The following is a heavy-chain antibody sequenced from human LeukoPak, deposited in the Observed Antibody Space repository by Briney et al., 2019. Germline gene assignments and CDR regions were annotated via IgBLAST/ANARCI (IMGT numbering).Heavy chain of an antibody. CDR1: GYTLTDYY. CDR2: INPADGGT. CDR3: AREKIGSGYDQDLDY. Sequence: ASVKVSCKASGYTLTDYYIHWVRQAPGQGLEWMGWINPADGGTKFAQNFQVRVTMTSDTSISTAYMELSSLRSDDTAVYYCAREKIGSGYDQDLDYWGQGTMVTVSS. V-gene: IGHV1-2*02. J-gene: IGHJ4*02. D-gene: IGHD5-12*01.